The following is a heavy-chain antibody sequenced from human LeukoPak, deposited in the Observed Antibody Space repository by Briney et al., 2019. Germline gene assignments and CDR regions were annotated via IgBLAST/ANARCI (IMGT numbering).Heavy chain of an antibody. CDR1: GFTFSSYA. Sequence: GGSLRLSCAASGFTFSSYAMSWVRQAPGKGLEWVSAISGSGGSTYYADSVKGRFTISRDNSKNTLYLQMNSLRAEDTAVYYCARQYSYGLGHWFDPWGQGTLVTVSS. CDR3: ARQYSYGLGHWFDP. D-gene: IGHD5-18*01. CDR2: ISGSGGST. V-gene: IGHV3-23*01. J-gene: IGHJ5*02.